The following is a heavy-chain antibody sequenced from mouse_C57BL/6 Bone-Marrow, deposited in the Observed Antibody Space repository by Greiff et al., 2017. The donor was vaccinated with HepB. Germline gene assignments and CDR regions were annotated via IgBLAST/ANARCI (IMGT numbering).Heavy chain of an antibody. CDR2: IDPENGDT. CDR3: TTPLHYYGSRWDFDY. D-gene: IGHD1-1*01. J-gene: IGHJ2*01. CDR1: GFNIKDDY. V-gene: IGHV14-4*01. Sequence: VQLKESGAELVRPGASVKLSCTASGFNIKDDYMHWVKQRPEQGLEWIGWIDPENGDTEYASKFQGKATITADTSSNTAYLQLSSLTSEDTAVYYCTTPLHYYGSRWDFDYWGQGTTLTVSS.